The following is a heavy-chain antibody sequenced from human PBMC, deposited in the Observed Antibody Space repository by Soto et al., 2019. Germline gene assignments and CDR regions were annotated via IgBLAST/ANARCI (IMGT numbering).Heavy chain of an antibody. CDR3: ARNPNYYDSSGYYPG. J-gene: IGHJ4*02. D-gene: IGHD3-22*01. V-gene: IGHV1-69*13. CDR1: GGTFSSYA. Sequence: SVKVSCEACGGTFSSYAISWVRQAPGQGLEWMGGIIPIFGTANYAQKFQGRVTITADESTSTAYMELSSLRSEDTAVYYCARNPNYYDSSGYYPGWGQGTLVTVSS. CDR2: IIPIFGTA.